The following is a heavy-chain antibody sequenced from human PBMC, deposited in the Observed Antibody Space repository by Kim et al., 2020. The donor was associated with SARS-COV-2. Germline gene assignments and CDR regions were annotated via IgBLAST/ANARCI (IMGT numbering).Heavy chain of an antibody. CDR1: GGSISSASYY. J-gene: IGHJ6*02. V-gene: IGHV4-39*07. CDR2: IYYSGST. CDR3: ALMGSYYYFYGMDV. Sequence: SETLSLTCTVSGGSISSASYYWGWIRQPPGKGLEWIGTIYYSGSTYHNPSLKSRVTMSVDTSKNQFSLKLTSVTAADTAVYYCALMGSYYYFYGMDVWGQGTTVTVSS. D-gene: IGHD3-10*01.